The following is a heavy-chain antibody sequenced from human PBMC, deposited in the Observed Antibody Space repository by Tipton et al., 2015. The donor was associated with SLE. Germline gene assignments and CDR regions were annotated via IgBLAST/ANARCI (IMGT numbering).Heavy chain of an antibody. J-gene: IGHJ4*02. CDR1: GFTFSTYE. D-gene: IGHD6-13*01. CDR2: IDAGGSVS. Sequence: SLRLSCADSGFTFSTYELNWVRQAPGKGLEWVAYIDAGGSVSRYADSVKGRFTISRDNAKNSLSLQMNSLRAEDTAVYYCVRLRPGTRPDYWGQGTLVTVSS. V-gene: IGHV3-48*03. CDR3: VRLRPGTRPDY.